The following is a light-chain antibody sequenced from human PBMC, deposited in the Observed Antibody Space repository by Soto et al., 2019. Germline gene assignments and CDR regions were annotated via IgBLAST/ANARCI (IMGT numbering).Light chain of an antibody. Sequence: QAVVTQPPSVSEAPRQRVTISCSGSSSNIGNNAVNWYQQLPGQALKLLIFYDDLLPSGVSDRFSGSKSGTSVSLAISSLQSEDEADYYCAAWDDSLNGWVFGGGTKLTVL. CDR1: SSNIGNNA. CDR3: AAWDDSLNGWV. CDR2: YDD. V-gene: IGLV1-36*01. J-gene: IGLJ3*02.